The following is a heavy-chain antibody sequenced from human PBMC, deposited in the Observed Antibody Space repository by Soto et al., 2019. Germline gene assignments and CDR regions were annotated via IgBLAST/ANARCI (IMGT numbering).Heavy chain of an antibody. J-gene: IGHJ3*02. V-gene: IGHV1-69*08. CDR3: ARDRTTGTRLDAFDI. CDR2: IIPILGIA. D-gene: IGHD1-1*01. CDR1: GGTFSSYT. Sequence: QVQLVQSGAEVKKPGSSVTVSCKASGGTFSSYTISWVRQAPGQGLEWMGRIIPILGIANYAQKFQGRVTITADKSTSTAYMELSSLRSEDTAVYYGARDRTTGTRLDAFDIWGQGTMVTVSS.